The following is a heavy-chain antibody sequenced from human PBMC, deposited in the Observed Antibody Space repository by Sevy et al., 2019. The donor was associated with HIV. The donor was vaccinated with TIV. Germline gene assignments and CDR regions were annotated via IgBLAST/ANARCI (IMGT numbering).Heavy chain of an antibody. D-gene: IGHD1-1*01. CDR2: INPNDGVT. Sequence: ASVKVSCKASGYTFTDYYIHWVRQAPGQGLEWMAWINPNDGVTNYAQRFQGGVTVTRDTSISSAYMELRRLRSDDTAIYYCARLTTMPTSDLYGMDVWGQGTTVTVSS. V-gene: IGHV1-2*02. CDR3: ARLTTMPTSDLYGMDV. J-gene: IGHJ6*02. CDR1: GYTFTDYY.